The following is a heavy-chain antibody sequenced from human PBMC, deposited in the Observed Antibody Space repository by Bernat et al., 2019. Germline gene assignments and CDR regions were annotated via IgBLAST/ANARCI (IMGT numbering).Heavy chain of an antibody. V-gene: IGHV3-20*04. D-gene: IGHD2-15*01. J-gene: IGHJ5*02. Sequence: EVQLAESGGGVVRPGGSLRLSCSASGFTFDDYGMSWVRQAPGKGLEWVSGINWNGGSTGYADSVKGRFTISRDNPKNSLVLQMNSLRAEDTALYYCARAGYCSGGSCYSGHEWFDPWGQGTLVTVSS. CDR2: INWNGGST. CDR3: ARAGYCSGGSCYSGHEWFDP. CDR1: GFTFDDYG.